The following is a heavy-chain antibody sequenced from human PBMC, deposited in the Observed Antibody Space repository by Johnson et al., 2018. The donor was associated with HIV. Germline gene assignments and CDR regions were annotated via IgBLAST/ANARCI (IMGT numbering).Heavy chain of an antibody. V-gene: IGHV3-30*03. Sequence: QVQLVESGGGVVQPGRSLRLSCAASGFTFSSYAMHWVRQAPGKGLEWVAVISYDEIDKYYADSVTGRFTVSRDNSKNTLYLQMNSLRGEDTAVYYCARGPGGFGAFDIWGQGTMVTVSS. CDR3: ARGPGGFGAFDI. D-gene: IGHD2-8*02. CDR2: ISYDEIDK. CDR1: GFTFSSYA. J-gene: IGHJ3*02.